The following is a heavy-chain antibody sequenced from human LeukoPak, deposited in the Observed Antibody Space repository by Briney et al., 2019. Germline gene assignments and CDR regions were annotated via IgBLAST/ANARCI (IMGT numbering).Heavy chain of an antibody. D-gene: IGHD2-2*01. V-gene: IGHV3-30*04. CDR3: AREANIVVVPATGGFDP. J-gene: IGHJ5*02. Sequence: GGSLTLSCAASGFTFSSYAMHWVRQAPGKGLEWVAVISYDGSNKYYADSVKGRFTISRDNSKNTLYLQMNSLRAEDTAVYYCAREANIVVVPATGGFDPWGQGTLVTVSS. CDR2: ISYDGSNK. CDR1: GFTFSSYA.